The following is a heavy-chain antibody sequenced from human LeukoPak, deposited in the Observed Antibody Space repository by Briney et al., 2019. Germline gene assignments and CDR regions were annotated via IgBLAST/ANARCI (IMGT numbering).Heavy chain of an antibody. D-gene: IGHD3-22*01. CDR1: GFTFTSSA. V-gene: IGHV1-58*02. J-gene: IGHJ3*02. Sequence: SVKVSCKASGFTFTSSAMQWVRQARGQRLEWIGWIVAGSGNTNYAQKFQERVTITRDMSTSTAYMELSSLRSEDTAVYYCAAVEDYYDSSGYYLNHAFDIWGQGTMVTVSS. CDR3: AAVEDYYDSSGYYLNHAFDI. CDR2: IVAGSGNT.